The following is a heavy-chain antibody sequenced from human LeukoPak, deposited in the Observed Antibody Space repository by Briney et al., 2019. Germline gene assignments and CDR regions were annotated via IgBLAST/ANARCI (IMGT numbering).Heavy chain of an antibody. D-gene: IGHD1-26*01. J-gene: IGHJ4*02. CDR3: ARRPRGWEPQYYFDY. V-gene: IGHV4-34*01. CDR1: GGSFSGYY. CDR2: INHSGST. Sequence: PSETLSLTCAVYGGSFSGYYWSWIRQPPGKGLEWIGEINHSGSTNHNPSLKSRVTISVDTSKNQFSLKLSSVTAADTAVYYCARRPRGWEPQYYFDYWGQGTLVTVSS.